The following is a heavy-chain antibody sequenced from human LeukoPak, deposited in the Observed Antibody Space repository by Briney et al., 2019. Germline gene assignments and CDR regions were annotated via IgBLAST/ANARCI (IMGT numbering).Heavy chain of an antibody. D-gene: IGHD3-22*01. J-gene: IGHJ3*02. CDR1: GFTFSSYA. V-gene: IGHV3-23*01. CDR3: AKKDSSGYYGEFGAFDI. CDR2: ISGSGGST. Sequence: PGGSLRLSCAASGFTFSSYAMSWVRQAPGKGLEWVSAISGSGGSTYYADSVKGRFTISRDNSKNTLYLQMNSQRAENTAVYYCAKKDSSGYYGEFGAFDIWGQGTMVTVSS.